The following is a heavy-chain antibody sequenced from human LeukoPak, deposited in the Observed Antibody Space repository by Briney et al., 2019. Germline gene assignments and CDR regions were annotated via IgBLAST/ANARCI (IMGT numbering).Heavy chain of an antibody. J-gene: IGHJ3*02. V-gene: IGHV4-59*13. D-gene: IGHD3-10*01. CDR3: ARSDYHNSGSHTVFDAFDI. Sequence: SETLSLTCTVSGGSISRYYWSWIRRSPGKGLEWIGYIDDSGNTNYNPSLKSQVTISVDKSKNQFSLKLSFVTAADTAMYYCARSDYHNSGSHTVFDAFDIWGQGTRVTVSS. CDR2: IDDSGNT. CDR1: GGSISRYY.